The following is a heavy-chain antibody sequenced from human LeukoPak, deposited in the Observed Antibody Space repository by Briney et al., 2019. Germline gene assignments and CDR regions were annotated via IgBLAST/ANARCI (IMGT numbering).Heavy chain of an antibody. D-gene: IGHD4-23*01. J-gene: IGHJ4*02. CDR1: GYTFTSYG. V-gene: IGHV1-18*01. Sequence: ASVKVSCKASGYTFTSYGISWVRQAPGQGLEWMGCISAYNGNTNYAQKLQGRVTMTTDTSTSTAYMELRSLRSDDTAVYYCARDPTVVTSGDWYDYWGQGTLVTVSS. CDR3: ARDPTVVTSGDWYDY. CDR2: ISAYNGNT.